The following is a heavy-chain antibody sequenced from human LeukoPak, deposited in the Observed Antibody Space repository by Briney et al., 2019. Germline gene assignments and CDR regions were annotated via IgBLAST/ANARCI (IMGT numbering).Heavy chain of an antibody. CDR2: ILFDAANQ. D-gene: IGHD6-19*01. V-gene: IGHV3-30*02. J-gene: IGHJ4*02. CDR1: GFDFSNNG. Sequence: GGSLRLSCGASGFDFSNNGMHWVRQAPGKGLEGVSFILFDAANQYYADSVKGRFTISRDNSKKTLYLQMDSLRYEDTGIYHCAKDIAVSDSYFDYWGQGTLVTVSS. CDR3: AKDIAVSDSYFDY.